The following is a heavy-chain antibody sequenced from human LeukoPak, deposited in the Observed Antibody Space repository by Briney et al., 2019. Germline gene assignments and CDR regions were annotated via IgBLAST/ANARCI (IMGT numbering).Heavy chain of an antibody. CDR2: IIPIFGTA. Sequence: ASVKVSCKASGGTFSSYAISWVRQAPGQGLEWMGRIIPIFGTANYAQKFQGRVTITTGESTSTAYMELSSLRSEDTAVYYCAKSRGYCSGGSCYSSDFDYWGQGTLVTVSS. D-gene: IGHD2-15*01. CDR1: GGTFSSYA. J-gene: IGHJ4*02. CDR3: AKSRGYCSGGSCYSSDFDY. V-gene: IGHV1-69*05.